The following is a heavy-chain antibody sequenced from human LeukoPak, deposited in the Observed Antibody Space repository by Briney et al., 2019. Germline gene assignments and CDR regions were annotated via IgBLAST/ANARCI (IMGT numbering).Heavy chain of an antibody. CDR2: VDPNSGGT. V-gene: IGHV1-2*06. CDR1: GYTFTGYY. Sequence: GASVKVSCKASGYTFTGYYIHWVRQAPGQGLEWMGRVDPNSGGTNLAQKFLGRVTMARDTSISTAYMELSRLRSDDTAAYYCAKDPSLDYFDYWGQGTLVTVSS. CDR3: AKDPSLDYFDY. J-gene: IGHJ4*02.